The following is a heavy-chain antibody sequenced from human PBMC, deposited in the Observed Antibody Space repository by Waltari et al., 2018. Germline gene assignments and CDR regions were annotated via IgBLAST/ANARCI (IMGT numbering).Heavy chain of an antibody. V-gene: IGHV3-23*01. CDR3: AKVRGLGRYYYGMDV. D-gene: IGHD3-10*01. CDR1: GFTFSSYA. CDR2: ISGSCGST. Sequence: EVQLLESGGGLVQPGGSLRLSCAASGFTFSSYAMSWVRQAPGKGLEWVSAISGSCGSTYYADSVKGRFTISRDNSKNTLYLQMNSLRAEDTAVYYCAKVRGLGRYYYGMDVWGQGTTVTVSS. J-gene: IGHJ6*02.